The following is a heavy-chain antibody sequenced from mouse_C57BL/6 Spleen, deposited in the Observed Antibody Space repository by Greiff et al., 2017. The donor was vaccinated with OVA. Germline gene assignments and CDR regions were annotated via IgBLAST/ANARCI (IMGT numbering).Heavy chain of an antibody. D-gene: IGHD3-2*02. CDR2: IWTGGST. CDR1: GFSLTSYG. CDR3: AREAGSFDY. J-gene: IGHJ2*01. V-gene: IGHV2-2*01. Sequence: VQLVESGPGLVQPSQCLSITCTASGFSLTSYGVHWVRQSPGKGLEWLGVIWTGGSTDYNAAFIARLSISKDNSKSQVFFKMNSLQADDTAIYYCAREAGSFDYWGQGTTLTVSS.